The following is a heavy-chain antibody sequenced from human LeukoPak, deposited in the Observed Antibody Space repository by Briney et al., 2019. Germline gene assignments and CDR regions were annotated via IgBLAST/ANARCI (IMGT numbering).Heavy chain of an antibody. Sequence: SETLSLTCSVSNASISSAGYFWSWIRQHPGKGLEWIGWINYIDNSGSTYNNPSLKSRVSMSLDTSKNEFSLKLTSMTAADTAVYFCARFDYCNPRFDYWGQGTLVTVSS. CDR3: ARFDYCNPRFDY. CDR1: NASISSAGYF. J-gene: IGHJ4*02. D-gene: IGHD4-11*01. V-gene: IGHV4-31*03. CDR2: IDNSGST.